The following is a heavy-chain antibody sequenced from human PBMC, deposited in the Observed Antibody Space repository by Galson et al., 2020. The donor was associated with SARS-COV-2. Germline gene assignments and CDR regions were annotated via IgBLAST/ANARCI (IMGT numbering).Heavy chain of an antibody. V-gene: IGHV4-61*02. J-gene: IGHJ5*02. CDR1: GGSISSGSYY. CDR3: ARDCPGFDP. CDR2: IYTSGRNT. Sequence: SETLSLTCTVSGGSISSGSYYWSWIRQPAGKGLEWIGRIYTSGRNTNYNPSLKSRVTISVDTSNNQFSLMLSSVTAADTAVYYCARDCPGFDPWGQGTLVTVSS.